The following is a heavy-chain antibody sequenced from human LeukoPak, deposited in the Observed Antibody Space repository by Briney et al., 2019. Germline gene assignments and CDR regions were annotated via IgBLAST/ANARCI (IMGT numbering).Heavy chain of an antibody. D-gene: IGHD3-22*01. CDR2: ISGSGGTT. J-gene: IGHJ4*02. CDR3: AKEGSDYYDVSGAPFDS. CDR1: GFTFTNYA. Sequence: GGSLRLSCAASGFTFTNYAMSWVRQAPGKGLEWVSGISGSGGTTYYADSVEGRFTISRDNSKSTLYLQMSSLRAEDTAVYFCAKEGSDYYDVSGAPFDSWGQGTLVTLSS. V-gene: IGHV3-23*01.